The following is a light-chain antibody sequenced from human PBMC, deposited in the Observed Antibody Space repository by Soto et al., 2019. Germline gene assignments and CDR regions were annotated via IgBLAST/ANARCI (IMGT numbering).Light chain of an antibody. CDR2: DTY. Sequence: ILLRQSPASLSFSPGERCTLSCRSSQTVGIYLAWYRQHPRHAPRLLIYDTYSRATGIPARFSGSGSGTDFTLTICSLEAEDFAVYYCQPLSDWTPTFGPGT. V-gene: IGKV3-11*01. CDR1: QTVGIY. CDR3: QPLSDWTPT. J-gene: IGKJ1*01.